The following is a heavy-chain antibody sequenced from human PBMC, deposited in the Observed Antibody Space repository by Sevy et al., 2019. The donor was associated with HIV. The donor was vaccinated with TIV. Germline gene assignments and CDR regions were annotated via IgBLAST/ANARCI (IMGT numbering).Heavy chain of an antibody. V-gene: IGHV3-30*18. D-gene: IGHD3-10*01. CDR1: GFTFRTSG. Sequence: GESLKISCVTSGFTFRTSGMHWVRQSPGKGLEWVAIISYDEAHKNYADSVRGRFSISKDNSKNTLYLQMSSLKTEDTAVYYCAKDYSAGITFVRGAYRARGDYFDYWGQGTQVTVSS. J-gene: IGHJ4*02. CDR3: AKDYSAGITFVRGAYRARGDYFDY. CDR2: ISYDEAHK.